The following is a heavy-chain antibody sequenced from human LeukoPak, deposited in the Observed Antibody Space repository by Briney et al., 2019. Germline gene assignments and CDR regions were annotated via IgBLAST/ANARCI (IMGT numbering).Heavy chain of an antibody. J-gene: IGHJ4*02. CDR1: GFTFSSYG. CDR3: AKEYSGYELKGGFDY. Sequence: PGGSLRLSCAASGFTFSSYGMSWVRQAPGKGLEWVSAISGSGGSTYYADSVKGRFTISRDNAKNSLYLQMNSLRAEDMALYYCAKEYSGYELKGGFDYWGQGTLVTVSS. CDR2: ISGSGGST. V-gene: IGHV3-23*01. D-gene: IGHD5-12*01.